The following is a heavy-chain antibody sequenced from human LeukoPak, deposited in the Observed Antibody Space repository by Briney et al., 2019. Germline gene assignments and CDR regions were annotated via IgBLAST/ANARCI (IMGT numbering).Heavy chain of an antibody. CDR1: GGSISSTNYY. D-gene: IGHD2-15*01. V-gene: IGHV4-39*01. Sequence: SETLSLTCTVSGGSISSTNYYWDWIRQPPGKGLEWIGSIYYSGSTYYNPSLKSRVTISVDTSKNQFSLKLSSVTAADTAVYYCGRQKGYCSGGRCYSVIHYFDFWGQGTLVTVTS. CDR3: GRQKGYCSGGRCYSVIHYFDF. J-gene: IGHJ4*02. CDR2: IYYSGST.